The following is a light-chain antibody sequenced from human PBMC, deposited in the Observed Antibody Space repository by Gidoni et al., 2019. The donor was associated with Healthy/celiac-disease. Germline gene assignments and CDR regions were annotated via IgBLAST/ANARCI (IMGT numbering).Light chain of an antibody. CDR2: EDN. CDR3: QSYDSSNWV. J-gene: IGLJ3*02. Sequence: NFMLTQPHSVSESQGKMVTISPTLSSVSLASNSVQWYQQRPGSSPTTGIYEDNQRPSGVPDRFSGSLDSSSNSASLTISGLKTEDEADYYCQSYDSSNWVFGGGTKLTVL. CDR1: SVSLASNS. V-gene: IGLV6-57*01.